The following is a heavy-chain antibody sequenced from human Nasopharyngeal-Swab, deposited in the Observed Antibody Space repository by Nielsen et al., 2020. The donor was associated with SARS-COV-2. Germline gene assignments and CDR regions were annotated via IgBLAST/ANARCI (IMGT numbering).Heavy chain of an antibody. V-gene: IGHV3-23*01. D-gene: IGHD3-10*01. Sequence: GESLKISCAASGFTFSSYAMSWVRQAPGKGLEWVSAISGSGGSTYYADSVKGRFTISRDNSKNTLYLQMNSLRAEDTAVYYCAKGKEGARGYYYYYYGMDVWGQGTTVTVSS. J-gene: IGHJ6*02. CDR1: GFTFSSYA. CDR2: ISGSGGST. CDR3: AKGKEGARGYYYYYYGMDV.